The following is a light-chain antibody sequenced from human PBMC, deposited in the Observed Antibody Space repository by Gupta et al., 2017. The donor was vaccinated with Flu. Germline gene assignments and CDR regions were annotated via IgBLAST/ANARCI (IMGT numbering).Light chain of an antibody. CDR3: HQDYTTTPT. J-gene: IGKJ1*01. CDR1: QSVLYYSSNQNY. Sequence: DIVMTQSPDSLAVSLGERATINCKSSQSVLYYSSNQNYLAWYQQKAGQPPRLLISWASTRESGVPDRFSGSGSGTDFTLTISSLQAEDVAVYYCHQDYTTTPTFGRGTKVEIK. CDR2: WAS. V-gene: IGKV4-1*01.